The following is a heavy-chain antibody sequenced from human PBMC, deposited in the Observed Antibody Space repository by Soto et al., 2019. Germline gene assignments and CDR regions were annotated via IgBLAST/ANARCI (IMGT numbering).Heavy chain of an antibody. CDR2: MRGRAYGGTT. V-gene: IGHV3-49*04. CDR1: GFIFDDYA. J-gene: IGHJ3*02. D-gene: IGHD7-27*01. CDR3: ARSNRGSHDAFDI. Sequence: GGSLRLSCTASGFIFDDYAVGWVRQAPGRGLEWLAFMRGRAYGGTTEYAASVKGRFTISKDGSKTTAYLQLNSLETEDTAVYYCARSNRGSHDAFDIWRQGTMVTVSS.